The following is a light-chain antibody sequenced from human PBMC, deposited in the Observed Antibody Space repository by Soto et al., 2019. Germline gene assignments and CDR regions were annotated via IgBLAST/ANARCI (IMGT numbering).Light chain of an antibody. CDR3: LLYYGGVQHWA. CDR2: STN. V-gene: IGLV7-43*01. Sequence: QAVVTQEPSLTVSPGETVTLTCASSTVAVTSNYYPNWIQQKPGQAPRPLIYSTNNKYSWTPAQFSGSLLGGKAALTLSGVQPEDEAEYYCLLYYGGVQHWAFGGGTKLTVL. J-gene: IGLJ3*02. CDR1: TVAVTSNYY.